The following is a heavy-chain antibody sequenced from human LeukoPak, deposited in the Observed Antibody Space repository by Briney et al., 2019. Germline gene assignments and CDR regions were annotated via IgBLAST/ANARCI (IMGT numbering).Heavy chain of an antibody. V-gene: IGHV4-34*01. CDR2: INHSGST. CDR3: AVSPYYYDSSGRLFDY. Sequence: SETLSLTCAVYGGSFSGYYWSWLRQPPGKGLEWIGEINHSGSTNYNPSLKSRVTISVDTSKNQFSLKLSSVTAADTAVYYCAVSPYYYDSSGRLFDYWGQGTLVTVSS. J-gene: IGHJ4*02. D-gene: IGHD3-22*01. CDR1: GGSFSGYY.